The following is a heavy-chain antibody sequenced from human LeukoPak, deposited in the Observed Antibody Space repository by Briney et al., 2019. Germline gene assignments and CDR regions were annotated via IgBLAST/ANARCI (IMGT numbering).Heavy chain of an antibody. V-gene: IGHV3-23*01. Sequence: GGSLRLSCAASGFTFSSYAMSWVRQAPGKGLEWVSAISGSGGSTYYADSVKGRLTISRDNSKNTLYLQMNSLRAEDTAVYYCAKRGYSSSWYYFDYWGQGTLVTVSS. CDR2: ISGSGGST. CDR1: GFTFSSYA. D-gene: IGHD6-13*01. J-gene: IGHJ4*02. CDR3: AKRGYSSSWYYFDY.